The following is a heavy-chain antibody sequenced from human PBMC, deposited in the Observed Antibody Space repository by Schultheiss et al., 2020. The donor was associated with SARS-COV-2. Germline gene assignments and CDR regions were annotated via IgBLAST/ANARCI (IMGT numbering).Heavy chain of an antibody. CDR1: GYTFTDFY. Sequence: GESLKISCKASGYTFTDFYIYWVRQGPGQELQWMGRINPRSGVTDYEPKFQGRITMTRDTSISTTYMELSGLKSDDTAVYYCALITFGGVIVPDLDYWGQGTLVTVSS. CDR3: ALITFGGVIVPDLDY. V-gene: IGHV1-2*02. D-gene: IGHD3-16*02. CDR2: INPRSGVT. J-gene: IGHJ4*02.